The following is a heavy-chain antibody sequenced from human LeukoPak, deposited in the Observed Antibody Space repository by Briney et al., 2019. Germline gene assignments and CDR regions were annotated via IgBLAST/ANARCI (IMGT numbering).Heavy chain of an antibody. J-gene: IGHJ4*02. CDR2: IRQDGSDN. CDR1: GFTFNSYW. Sequence: PGGSLRLSCAASGFTFNSYWMSGVRQAPEKGLEWLANIRQDGSDNQYVDSVKGRFTISRDNAKNSLYLQMNSLSAEDTAVYYCARHSRGSPIDDWGQGTLVTVSS. D-gene: IGHD2-15*01. CDR3: ARHSRGSPIDD. V-gene: IGHV3-7*01.